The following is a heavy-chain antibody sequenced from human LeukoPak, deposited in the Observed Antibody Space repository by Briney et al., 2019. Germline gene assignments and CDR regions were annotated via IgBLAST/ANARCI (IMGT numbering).Heavy chain of an antibody. Sequence: SETLSLTCTVSGGSISSYYWSWIRQPPGKGLEWIGYIYYSGSTNYNPSLKSRVTISVDTSKNQFSLKLSSVTAADTAVYYCARHLRYSDWLPEAFDIWGQGTMVTVSS. V-gene: IGHV4-59*08. CDR1: GGSISSYY. CDR2: IYYSGST. D-gene: IGHD3-9*01. J-gene: IGHJ3*02. CDR3: ARHLRYSDWLPEAFDI.